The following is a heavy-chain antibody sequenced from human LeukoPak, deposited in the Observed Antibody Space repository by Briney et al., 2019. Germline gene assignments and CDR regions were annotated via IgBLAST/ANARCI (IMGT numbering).Heavy chain of an antibody. D-gene: IGHD3-22*01. J-gene: IGHJ4*02. Sequence: SETLSLTCTVSSDFITGSTYYWGWIRQPPGKGLEWIGSMYSSGSTYSNPSLRSRVTMSADTSKNQFSLNLKSVTAADTAVYYCARQYYDSTGYYYFDYWGQGTLVTVSS. CDR3: ARQYYDSTGYYYFDY. CDR1: SDFITGSTYY. CDR2: MYSSGST. V-gene: IGHV4-39*01.